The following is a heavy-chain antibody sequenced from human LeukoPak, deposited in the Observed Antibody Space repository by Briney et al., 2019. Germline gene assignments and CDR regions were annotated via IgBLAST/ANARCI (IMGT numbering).Heavy chain of an antibody. Sequence: SVKVSCKASGGTFSSYAMSWVRQAPGQGLEWMVGIIPIFGTANYAQKFQGRVTITTDESTSTAYMELSSLRSEDTAVYYCARVKLSGYSYGPNWGQGTLVTVSS. D-gene: IGHD5-18*01. CDR1: GGTFSSYA. CDR2: IIPIFGTA. J-gene: IGHJ4*02. CDR3: ARVKLSGYSYGPN. V-gene: IGHV1-69*05.